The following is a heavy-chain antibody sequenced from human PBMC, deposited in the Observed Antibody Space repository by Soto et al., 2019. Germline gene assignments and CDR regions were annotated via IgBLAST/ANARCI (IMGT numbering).Heavy chain of an antibody. CDR2: ITGSGDTT. CDR1: GFTFSSYA. Sequence: GGSLRLSCAASGFTFSSYAMSWVRQAPGKGLEWVSAITGSGDTTYYTDSVKGRFTISRGNSKNTLYLQMNSLRAEDTAVYYCAKDKWELLPPFDYWGQGTLVTVSS. V-gene: IGHV3-23*01. D-gene: IGHD1-26*01. J-gene: IGHJ4*02. CDR3: AKDKWELLPPFDY.